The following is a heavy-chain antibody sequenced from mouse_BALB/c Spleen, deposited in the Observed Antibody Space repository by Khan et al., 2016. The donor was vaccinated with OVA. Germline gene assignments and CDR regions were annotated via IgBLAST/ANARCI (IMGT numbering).Heavy chain of an antibody. CDR3: ARKNGSDFDY. V-gene: IGHV1-20*02. D-gene: IGHD1-1*01. Sequence: VQLKESGPELVKPGAPVKISCKASGYSFTGYFMNWVMQSHGKSLEWIGRINPHIGETLYNQKFKGKATLTVDESSRTAHMELRSLASEDSAVYYCARKNGSDFDYWGQGTTLTVSS. CDR1: GYSFTGYF. CDR2: INPHIGET. J-gene: IGHJ2*01.